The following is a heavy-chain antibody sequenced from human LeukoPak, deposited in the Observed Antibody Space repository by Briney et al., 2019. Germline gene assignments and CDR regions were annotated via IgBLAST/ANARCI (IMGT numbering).Heavy chain of an antibody. CDR1: GGSISSYY. CDR2: IYYSGST. J-gene: IGHJ6*04. V-gene: IGHV4-59*01. Sequence: SETLSLTCTVSGGSISSYYWSWIRQPPGKGLERIGYIYYSGSTNYNPSLKSRVTISVDTSKNQFSLKLSSVTAADTAVYYCARWVPPHPSYLDVWGKGTTVTVSS. CDR3: ARWVPPHPSYLDV.